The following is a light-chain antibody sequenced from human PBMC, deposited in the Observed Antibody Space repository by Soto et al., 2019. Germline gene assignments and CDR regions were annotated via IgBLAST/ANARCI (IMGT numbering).Light chain of an antibody. CDR1: QSVSNNY. J-gene: IGKJ1*01. CDR2: GAS. CDR3: QQYGSSGT. Sequence: ETVLTQSPGTLSLSPGERATLSCRASQSVSNNYLAWYQQKPGQAPRLLIYGASNRATGIPDRFSGSGSGTDFPFTISRLDAEDFAVYYCQQYGSSGTLGLGTKVESK. V-gene: IGKV3-20*01.